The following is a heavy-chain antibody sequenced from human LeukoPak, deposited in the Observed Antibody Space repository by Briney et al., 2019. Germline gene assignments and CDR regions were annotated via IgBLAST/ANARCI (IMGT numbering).Heavy chain of an antibody. CDR1: GFTFSIYG. Sequence: GVTLRLSCAASGFTFSIYGMSWVRQAPGKGREWVSAISGSGDSTYYADSVEGRFTISRDNSKNTLYLLMNSLRAEDTALYYCAKGGIAVTSTSVSSYMDVWGKGTTVTISS. CDR2: ISGSGDST. CDR3: AKGGIAVTSTSVSSYMDV. V-gene: IGHV3-23*01. J-gene: IGHJ6*03. D-gene: IGHD6-19*01.